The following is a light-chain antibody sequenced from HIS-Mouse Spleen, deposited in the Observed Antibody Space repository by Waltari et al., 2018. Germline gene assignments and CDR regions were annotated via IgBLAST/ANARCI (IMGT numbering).Light chain of an antibody. J-gene: IGLJ2*01. V-gene: IGLV2-14*03. CDR2: DVS. Sequence: QSALTQPASVSGSPGQSITISCTGTSRDVGGSNYVSWYQQHPGKAPKLMFYDVSNRPSGVSNRFSGSKSGNTASLTISGLQAEDEADYYCSSYTSSSTFVVFGGGTKLTVL. CDR1: SRDVGGSNY. CDR3: SSYTSSSTFVV.